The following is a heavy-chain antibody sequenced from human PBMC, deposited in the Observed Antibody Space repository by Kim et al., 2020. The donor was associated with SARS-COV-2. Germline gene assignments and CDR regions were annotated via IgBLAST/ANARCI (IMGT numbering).Heavy chain of an antibody. Sequence: SETLSLTCAVYGGSFTGFFWNWIRQSPKKGLEWIGEINHSGTVNYNPSLQSRLTISVDTSKNQFSLKLNSVTAADTAVYYFARGVIGGGFLDDGGEGTLV. CDR3: ARGVIGGGFLDD. J-gene: IGHJ4*02. D-gene: IGHD2-21*01. V-gene: IGHV4-34*01. CDR2: INHSGTV. CDR1: GGSFTGFF.